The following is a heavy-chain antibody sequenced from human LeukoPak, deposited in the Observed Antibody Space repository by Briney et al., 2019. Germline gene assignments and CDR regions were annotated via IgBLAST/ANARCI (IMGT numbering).Heavy chain of an antibody. CDR2: FDPEDGET. CDR3: AMGPRYGSGSYYRYYYYGMDV. J-gene: IGHJ6*02. Sequence: ASVKVSCKVSGYTLTELSMHWVRQAPGKGLEWMGGFDPEDGETIYAQKFQGRVTMTEDTSIDTAYMELSSLRSEDTAVYYCAMGPRYGSGSYYRYYYYGMDVWGQGTTVTVSS. V-gene: IGHV1-24*01. D-gene: IGHD3-10*01. CDR1: GYTLTELS.